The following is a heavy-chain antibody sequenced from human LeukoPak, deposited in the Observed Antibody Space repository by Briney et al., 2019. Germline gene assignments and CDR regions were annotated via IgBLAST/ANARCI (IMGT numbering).Heavy chain of an antibody. CDR1: GGSFSGYY. CDR3: ARAPPRSTTGSMDV. V-gene: IGHV4-34*01. CDR2: INHSGST. D-gene: IGHD1-14*01. J-gene: IGHJ6*02. Sequence: PSETLSLTCAVYGGSFSGYYWSWIRRPPGKGLEWIGEINHSGSTNYNPSLKSRVTISVDTSKNQFSLRLSSVTAADTAVYYCARAPPRSTTGSMDVWGQGTTVTVSS.